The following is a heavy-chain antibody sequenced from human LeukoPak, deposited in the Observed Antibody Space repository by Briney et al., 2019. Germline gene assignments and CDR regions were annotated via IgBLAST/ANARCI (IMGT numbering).Heavy chain of an antibody. CDR1: GGTFSSYA. D-gene: IGHD1-26*01. CDR2: IIPIFGTA. J-gene: IGHJ3*02. V-gene: IGHV1-69*05. CDR3: ARDFWVGATPKRWRAFDI. Sequence: ASVKVSCKASGGTFSSYAISWVRQAPGQGLEWMGGIIPIFGTANYAQKFQGRVTITTDESTSTAYMELSSLRSEDTAVYYCARDFWVGATPKRWRAFDIWGQGTMVTVSS.